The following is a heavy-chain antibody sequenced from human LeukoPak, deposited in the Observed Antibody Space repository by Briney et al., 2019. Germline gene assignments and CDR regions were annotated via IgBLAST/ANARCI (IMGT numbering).Heavy chain of an antibody. D-gene: IGHD3-9*01. Sequence: SETLSLTCTVSGGSISSYYWSWIRQPPGKGLEWIGYIYYSGSTNYNPSLKSRVTISVDTSKNQFSLKLSSVTAADTAVYYCAGHFLYYDILTGYSYYYGMDVWGQGTTVTVSS. CDR1: GGSISSYY. J-gene: IGHJ6*02. CDR3: AGHFLYYDILTGYSYYYGMDV. CDR2: IYYSGST. V-gene: IGHV4-59*08.